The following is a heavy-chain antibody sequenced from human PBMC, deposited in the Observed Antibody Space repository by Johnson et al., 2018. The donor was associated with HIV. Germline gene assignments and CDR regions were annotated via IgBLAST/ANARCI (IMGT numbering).Heavy chain of an antibody. J-gene: IGHJ3*02. CDR2: ISYDGSNK. D-gene: IGHD3-22*01. CDR1: GFTFSSYA. V-gene: IGHV3-30-3*01. Sequence: QVQLVESGGGVVQPGGSLRLSCAASGFTFSSYAMHWVRQAPGKGLEWVAVISYDGSNKYYADSVKGRLTISRDNSKNTLYLQMNSLRAEDTAVYYCARSQTMIVDGADAFDIWGQGTMVTVSS. CDR3: ARSQTMIVDGADAFDI.